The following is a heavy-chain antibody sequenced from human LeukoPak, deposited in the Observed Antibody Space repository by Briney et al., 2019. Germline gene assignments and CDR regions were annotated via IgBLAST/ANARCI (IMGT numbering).Heavy chain of an antibody. CDR2: IYPGDSNT. D-gene: IGHD2-2*01. CDR1: GYNFSNYW. Sequence: GESLKISCKGSGYNFSNYWIAWVRQMPGKGLEWMGIIYPGDSNTKSRPSLQGQVTISADKSITTASLQWSSLKASDTAIYYCARRGDQPAHFYYYGMDVWGQGTTVTVSS. J-gene: IGHJ6*02. V-gene: IGHV5-51*01. CDR3: ARRGDQPAHFYYYGMDV.